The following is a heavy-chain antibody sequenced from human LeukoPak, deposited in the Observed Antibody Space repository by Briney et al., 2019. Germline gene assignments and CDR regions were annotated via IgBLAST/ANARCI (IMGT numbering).Heavy chain of an antibody. CDR1: GLTVSDNY. CDR3: ARDRGLIGQLPTDFDY. V-gene: IGHV3-11*01. Sequence: PGGSLRLSCVSGLTVSDNYMNWVRQAPGKGLEWVSYISSSGSTIYYADSVKGRFTISRDNAKNSLYLQMNSLRAEDTAVYYRARDRGLIGQLPTDFDYWGQGTLVTVSS. J-gene: IGHJ4*02. CDR2: ISSSGSTI. D-gene: IGHD3-10*01.